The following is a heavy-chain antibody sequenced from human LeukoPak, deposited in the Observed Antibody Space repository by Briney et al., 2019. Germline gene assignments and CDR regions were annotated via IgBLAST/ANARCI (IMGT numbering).Heavy chain of an antibody. J-gene: IGHJ4*02. V-gene: IGHV4-34*01. CDR2: INHSGST. CDR3: ATSRQWLYYFDY. Sequence: SETLSLTCAVYGGSFSGYYWSWIRQPPGKGLEWIGEINHSGSTNYNPSLKSRVTISVDTSKNQFSLKLSSVTAADTAVYYCATSRQWLYYFDYWGQGTLVTVSS. D-gene: IGHD3-22*01. CDR1: GGSFSGYY.